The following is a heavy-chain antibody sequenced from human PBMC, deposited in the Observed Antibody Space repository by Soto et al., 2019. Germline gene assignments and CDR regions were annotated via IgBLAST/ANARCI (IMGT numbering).Heavy chain of an antibody. CDR2: VSASGSIT. CDR1: GFTFSSYD. J-gene: IGHJ4*02. Sequence: GGSLRLSCAASGFTFSSYDMNWVRQAPGKGLEWVSGVSASGSITSYADAAKGRFTISRDNAKNTVFLQMTGLRAEDTAVYFCSKGDCSGGRCYRGFDYWGQGTLVTVSS. V-gene: IGHV3-23*01. CDR3: SKGDCSGGRCYRGFDY. D-gene: IGHD2-15*01.